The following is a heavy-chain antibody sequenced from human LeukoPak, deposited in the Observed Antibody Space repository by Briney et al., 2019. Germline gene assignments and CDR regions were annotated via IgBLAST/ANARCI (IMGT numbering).Heavy chain of an antibody. V-gene: IGHV6-1*01. CDR1: GDSVSSNSAA. CDR2: TYYRSKWYN. J-gene: IGHJ6*02. CDR3: AREPLSPGTGPYYYYYGMDV. Sequence: SQTLSLTCAISGDSVSSNSAAWNWIRQSPSRGPEWLGRTYYRSKWYNDYAVSVKSRITINPDTSKNQFSLQLNSVTPEDTAVYYCAREPLSPGTGPYYYYYGMDVWGQGTTVTVSS. D-gene: IGHD3-10*01.